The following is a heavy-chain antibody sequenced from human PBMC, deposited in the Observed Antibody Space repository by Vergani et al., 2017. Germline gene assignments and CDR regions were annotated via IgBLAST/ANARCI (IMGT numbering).Heavy chain of an antibody. Sequence: QVQLLESGGGLVQPGGSLRLSCAASGFTFSSYAMSWVRQAPGKGLEWIGSIYYSGSTYYNPSLKSRVTISVDTSKNQFSLKLSSVTAADTAVYYCARDHYADFDYWGQGTLVTVSS. CDR3: ARDHYADFDY. CDR1: GFTFSSYA. D-gene: IGHD4-17*01. J-gene: IGHJ4*02. CDR2: IYYSGST. V-gene: IGHV4-38-2*02.